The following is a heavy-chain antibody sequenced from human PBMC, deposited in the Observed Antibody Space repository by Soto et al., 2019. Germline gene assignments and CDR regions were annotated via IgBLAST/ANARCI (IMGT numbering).Heavy chain of an antibody. V-gene: IGHV3-30*18. J-gene: IGHJ5*02. Sequence: HPGGSLRLSCAASGFTFSSYGMHWVRQAPGKGLEWVAVISYDGSNKYYADSVKGRFTISRDNSKNTLYLQMNSLRAEDTAVYYCAKVLEGMTTAYWFDPWGQGTLVTVSS. CDR1: GFTFSSYG. CDR2: ISYDGSNK. D-gene: IGHD4-17*01. CDR3: AKVLEGMTTAYWFDP.